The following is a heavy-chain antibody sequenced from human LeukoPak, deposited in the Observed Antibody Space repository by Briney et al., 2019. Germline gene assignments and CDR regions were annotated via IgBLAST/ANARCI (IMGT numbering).Heavy chain of an antibody. J-gene: IGHJ4*02. Sequence: PSETLSLTCTVSGGSISSYYWSWIRQPPGKGLEWIGYIYYSGSTNYNPSLKSRVTISVDTSKNQFSLKLSSVTAADTAVYYCARGGCSGGSCYPFDYWGQGTLVAVSS. V-gene: IGHV4-59*08. D-gene: IGHD2-15*01. CDR3: ARGGCSGGSCYPFDY. CDR1: GGSISSYY. CDR2: IYYSGST.